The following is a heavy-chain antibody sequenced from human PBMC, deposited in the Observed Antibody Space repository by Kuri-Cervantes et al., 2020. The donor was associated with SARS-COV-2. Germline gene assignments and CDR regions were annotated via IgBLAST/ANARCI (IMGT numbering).Heavy chain of an antibody. J-gene: IGHJ4*02. V-gene: IGHV3-33*08. CDR2: IWYDGSNK. Sequence: GGSLRLSCAASGFTFSNAWMSWVRQAPGKGLEWVAVIWYDGSNKYYADSVKGRFTISRDNSKNTLYLQMNSLRAEDTAVYYCARDLSIDYWGQGTLVTVSS. CDR1: GFTFSNAW. CDR3: ARDLSIDY. D-gene: IGHD3-9*01.